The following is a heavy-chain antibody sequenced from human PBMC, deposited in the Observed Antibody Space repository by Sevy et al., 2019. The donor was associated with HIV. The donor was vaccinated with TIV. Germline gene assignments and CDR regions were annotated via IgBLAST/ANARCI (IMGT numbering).Heavy chain of an antibody. J-gene: IGHJ6*02. Sequence: GGSLRLSCIGSGFSFSYYGIHWVRQAPGKGLDWVAVISHDGINEYYADSVKGRFTISRDNSKNTVYLEMNSLRNEDTAIYFCANAYSGSYSHSYLYALDVWVQGTTVTVSS. V-gene: IGHV3-30*18. CDR3: ANAYSGSYSHSYLYALDV. CDR1: GFSFSYYG. D-gene: IGHD1-26*01. CDR2: ISHDGINE.